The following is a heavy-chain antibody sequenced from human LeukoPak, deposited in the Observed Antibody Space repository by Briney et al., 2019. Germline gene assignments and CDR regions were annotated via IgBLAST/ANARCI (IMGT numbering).Heavy chain of an antibody. Sequence: GGSLRLSCAASGFTFSNAWMSWVRQAPGKGLEWGGRIKSKTDGGTTDYAAPVKGRFTISRDDAKNTLYLQMNSLQTEDPAVYYCTPFDHWGQGTLVTVSS. CDR2: IKSKTDGGTT. J-gene: IGHJ4*02. CDR3: TPFDH. CDR1: GFTFSNAW. V-gene: IGHV3-15*01.